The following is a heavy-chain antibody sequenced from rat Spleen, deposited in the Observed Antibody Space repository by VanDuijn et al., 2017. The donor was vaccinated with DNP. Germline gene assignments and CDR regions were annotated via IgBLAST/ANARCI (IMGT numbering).Heavy chain of an antibody. CDR3: AREIPRFFDY. CDR1: GFNFNDYW. V-gene: IGHV4-2*01. Sequence: EVKLVESGGGLVQPGRSLKLSCAASGFNFNDYWMAWVRQAPGKGLEWIGEIKKDSSVINYTPRLKDKFTISRDNAQNTLYLQMSKLGSDDTAIYFCAREIPRFFDYWGQGVMVTVSS. D-gene: IGHD3-8*01. CDR2: IKKDSSVI. J-gene: IGHJ2*01.